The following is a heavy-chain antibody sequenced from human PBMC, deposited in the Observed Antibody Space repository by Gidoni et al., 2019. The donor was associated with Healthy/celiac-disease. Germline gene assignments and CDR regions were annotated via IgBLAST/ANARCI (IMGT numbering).Heavy chain of an antibody. CDR3: AKDGLGVTKLVGWFDP. J-gene: IGHJ5*02. Sequence: GSTYYADSVKGRFTISRDNSKNTLYLQMNSLRAEDTAVYYCAKDGLGVTKLVGWFDPWGQGTLVTVSS. V-gene: IGHV3-23*01. CDR2: GST. D-gene: IGHD4-17*01.